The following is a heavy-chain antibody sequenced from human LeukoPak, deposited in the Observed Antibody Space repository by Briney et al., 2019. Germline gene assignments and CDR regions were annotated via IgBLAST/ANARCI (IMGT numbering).Heavy chain of an antibody. CDR3: ARSSGYSYGLFQH. CDR2: IHYSGST. D-gene: IGHD5-18*01. Sequence: SETLSLTCTVSGGSISSGDYYWSWIRQPPGKGLEWIGYIHYSGSTYYNPSLKSRVTISVDTSKNQFSLKLSSVTAADAAVYYCARSSGYSYGLFQHWGQGTLVTVSS. CDR1: GGSISSGDYY. J-gene: IGHJ1*01. V-gene: IGHV4-30-4*01.